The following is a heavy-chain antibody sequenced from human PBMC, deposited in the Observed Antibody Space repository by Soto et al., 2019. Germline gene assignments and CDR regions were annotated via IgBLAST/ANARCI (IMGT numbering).Heavy chain of an antibody. CDR2: IKQDGSEK. Sequence: GGSLRLSCAASGFTFSSYWMSWVRQAPGKGLEWVANIKQDGSEKYYVDSVKGRFTISRDNAKNSLYLQMNSLRAEDTAVYYCARMQKYYYDSSGYHDAFDIWGQGTMVTVSS. CDR1: GFTFSSYW. V-gene: IGHV3-7*03. J-gene: IGHJ3*02. D-gene: IGHD3-22*01. CDR3: ARMQKYYYDSSGYHDAFDI.